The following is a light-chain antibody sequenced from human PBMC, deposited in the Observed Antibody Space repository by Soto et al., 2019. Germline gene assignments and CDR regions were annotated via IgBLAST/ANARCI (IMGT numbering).Light chain of an antibody. J-gene: IGKJ1*01. CDR1: QSVNNNY. V-gene: IGKV3-20*01. CDR3: QQYGSSGT. Sequence: EIVLTQSPGTLSLSPGERATFSCRASQSVNNNYLAWYQQKPGQAPRLLIYGASNRATGIPDRFSGSGSGTDFTLTISRLEPEDFAVYYCQQYGSSGTFGQGTKVDIK. CDR2: GAS.